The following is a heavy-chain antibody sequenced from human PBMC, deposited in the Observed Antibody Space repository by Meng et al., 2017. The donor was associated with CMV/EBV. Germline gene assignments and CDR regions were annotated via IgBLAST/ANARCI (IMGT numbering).Heavy chain of an antibody. CDR3: ARDARTGSEYQLLYEGGGYYGMDV. V-gene: IGHV3-21*01. D-gene: IGHD2-2*02. CDR2: ISSSSSYI. CDR1: GFTFSSYS. Sequence: GESLKISCAASGFTFSSYSVNWVRQAPGKGLEWVSSISSSSSYIYYADSVKGRFTISRDNAKNSLYLQMNSLRAEDTAVYYCARDARTGSEYQLLYEGGGYYGMDVWGQGTTVTVSS. J-gene: IGHJ6*02.